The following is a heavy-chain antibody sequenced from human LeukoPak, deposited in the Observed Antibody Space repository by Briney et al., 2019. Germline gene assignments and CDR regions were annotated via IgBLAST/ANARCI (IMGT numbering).Heavy chain of an antibody. Sequence: PGGSLRLSCAASGFTFSSYWMSWVRQAPGKGLEWVANINEDGSEKYYVDSVKGRFTISRDNSKNTLYLQMNSLRAEDSAVYYCAKDRRSSGWYYHDYWGQGTLVTVSS. J-gene: IGHJ4*02. CDR2: INEDGSEK. CDR3: AKDRRSSGWYYHDY. V-gene: IGHV3-7*01. CDR1: GFTFSSYW. D-gene: IGHD6-19*01.